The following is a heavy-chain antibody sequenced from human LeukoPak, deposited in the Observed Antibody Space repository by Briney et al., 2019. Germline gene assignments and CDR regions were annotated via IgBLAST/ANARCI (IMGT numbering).Heavy chain of an antibody. CDR1: GGSISSSRYH. J-gene: IGHJ4*02. Sequence: SETLSLTCTVSGGSISSSRYHWGWIRQPPGGGLEWIGNIYYSGSTNYNPSLKSRVTISVDTSKNQFSLKLSSVTAADTAVYYCARLSMARRTWPVWGQGTLVTVSS. CDR2: IYYSGST. D-gene: IGHD2/OR15-2a*01. CDR3: ARLSMARRTWPV. V-gene: IGHV4-39*07.